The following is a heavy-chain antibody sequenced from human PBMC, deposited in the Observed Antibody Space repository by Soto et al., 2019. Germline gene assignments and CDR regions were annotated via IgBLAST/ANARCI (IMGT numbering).Heavy chain of an antibody. CDR2: IWYDGSNK. Sequence: GGSLRLSCAASGFTFSSYGMHWVRQAPGKGLEWVAVIWYDGSNKYYADSVKGRFTISRDNSKNTLYLQMNSLRAEDTAVYYCARDRVGATISCAFDIWGQGTMVTVSS. CDR3: ARDRVGATISCAFDI. J-gene: IGHJ3*02. D-gene: IGHD1-26*01. CDR1: GFTFSSYG. V-gene: IGHV3-33*01.